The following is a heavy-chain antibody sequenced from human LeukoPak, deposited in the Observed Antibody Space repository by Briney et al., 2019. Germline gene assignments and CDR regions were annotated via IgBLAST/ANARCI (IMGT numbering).Heavy chain of an antibody. V-gene: IGHV3-64*01. CDR2: VNGNGDST. Sequence: PGGSLRLSCAPSGFTFRYYAMHWVRQAPGKGLEFVSAVNGNGDSTYYANSVKGRFTISRDNSKSTLFLQMGSLRAEDTAVYYCAREERGQAIDSWGQGTLVTVSS. D-gene: IGHD2-15*01. CDR3: AREERGQAIDS. J-gene: IGHJ4*02. CDR1: GFTFRYYA.